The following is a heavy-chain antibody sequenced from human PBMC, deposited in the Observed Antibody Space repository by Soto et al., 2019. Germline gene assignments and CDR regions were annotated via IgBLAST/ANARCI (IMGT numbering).Heavy chain of an antibody. J-gene: IGHJ3*02. D-gene: IGHD3-3*01. Sequence: QLHLVQSGAVVKKPGASVTVSCSASGYPVTAYYMHWVRQAPGRGLEWMGGINPATGAAKYTQTFQGRGTMTRDTSTSTGFMEPSGLTSEDTSGFYCARGGGVGVAGSAAFDMWGQGTLVTVSS. CDR3: ARGGGVGVAGSAAFDM. V-gene: IGHV1-2*02. CDR1: GYPVTAYY. CDR2: INPATGAA.